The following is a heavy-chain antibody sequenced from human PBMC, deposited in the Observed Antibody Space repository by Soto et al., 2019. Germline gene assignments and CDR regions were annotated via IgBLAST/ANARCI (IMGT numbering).Heavy chain of an antibody. D-gene: IGHD5-18*01. CDR3: AKARDGYTYGSFEY. CDR2: ISGSGGST. J-gene: IGHJ4*02. Sequence: EVQLLESGGGLVQPGGSLRLSCAASGLTFTNYVMSWVRQAPGKGLEWVSGISGSGGSTYYADSVKGRFTISRDNSKSTLYLQMNSLRAEDTAIYYCAKARDGYTYGSFEYWGQGTLVTVSS. CDR1: GLTFTNYV. V-gene: IGHV3-23*01.